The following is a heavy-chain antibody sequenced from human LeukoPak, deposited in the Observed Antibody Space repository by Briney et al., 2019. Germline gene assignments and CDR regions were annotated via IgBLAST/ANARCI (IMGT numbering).Heavy chain of an antibody. V-gene: IGHV3-74*03. J-gene: IGHJ4*02. CDR3: ARDSSSGSFSDFDS. Sequence: PGGSLRLSCAASGFTFTKYWMHWVRHAPGKGLVWVSRVNSDGSRTTYADSVKGRFTISRDNAKNSMYLQMNSLRAEDTAVYYCARDSSSGSFSDFDSWGQGTLVTVSS. CDR1: GFTFTKYW. CDR2: VNSDGSRT. D-gene: IGHD1-26*01.